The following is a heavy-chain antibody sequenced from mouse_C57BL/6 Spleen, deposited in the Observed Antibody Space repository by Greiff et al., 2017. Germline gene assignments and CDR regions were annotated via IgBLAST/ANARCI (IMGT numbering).Heavy chain of an antibody. V-gene: IGHV1-50*01. CDR1: GYTFTSHW. CDR2: IDPSDSYT. D-gene: IGHD1-1*01. J-gene: IGHJ3*01. CDR3: ARGNYGSTFDY. Sequence: QVQLQQPGAELVKPGASVKLSCKASGYTFTSHWMQWVKQRPGQGLEWIGEIDPSDSYTNYNQKFKGKATLTVDTSSSTAYMQLSSLTSEDSAVYYCARGNYGSTFDYWGQGTLVTVSA.